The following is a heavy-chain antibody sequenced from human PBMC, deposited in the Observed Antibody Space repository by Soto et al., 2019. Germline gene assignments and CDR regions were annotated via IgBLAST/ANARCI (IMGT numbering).Heavy chain of an antibody. Sequence: VRLLESGGDLVQPGGSLRLSCAASGFSFSSYAMTWVRLPPGKGLEWVSTVSGGGASTYYTDSVKGRFSISRDNSKNTVSLQMNSLRAEDTAVYYCAKLSGAGKRDWGPGTVVTVSS. V-gene: IGHV3-23*01. J-gene: IGHJ4*02. CDR2: VSGGGAST. D-gene: IGHD3-10*01. CDR1: GFSFSSYA. CDR3: AKLSGAGKRD.